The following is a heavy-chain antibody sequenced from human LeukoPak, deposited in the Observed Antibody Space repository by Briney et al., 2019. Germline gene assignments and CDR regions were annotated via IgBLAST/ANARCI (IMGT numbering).Heavy chain of an antibody. V-gene: IGHV3-48*01. CDR1: GFTFSSYS. J-gene: IGHJ6*03. D-gene: IGHD6-6*01. CDR3: ASEYSSSSPHYYYYYYMDV. CDR2: ISSSSSTI. Sequence: GGSLRLSCAASGFTFSSYSMNWVRQAPGKGLEWVSYISSSSSTIYYADSVKGRFTISRDNAKNSLYLQMNSLRAEDTAVYNCASEYSSSSPHYYYYYYMDVWGKGTTVTVSS.